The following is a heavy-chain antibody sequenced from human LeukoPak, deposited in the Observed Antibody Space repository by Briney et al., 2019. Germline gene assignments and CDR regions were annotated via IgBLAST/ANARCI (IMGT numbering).Heavy chain of an antibody. CDR3: ARVVYDSSTYPKSYFDF. Sequence: SETLSLTCTVSGGSISSSSYYWGWIRQPPGKGLEWIGSIYYGGITYYNPSLKSRVTISVDTSKNQFSLKLGSVTAADTAVYYCARVVYDSSTYPKSYFDFWGQGTLVTVSS. CDR1: GGSISSSSYY. CDR2: IYYGGIT. J-gene: IGHJ4*02. D-gene: IGHD3-22*01. V-gene: IGHV4-39*07.